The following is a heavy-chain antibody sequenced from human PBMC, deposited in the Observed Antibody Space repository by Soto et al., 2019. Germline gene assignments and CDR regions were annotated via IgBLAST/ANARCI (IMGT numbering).Heavy chain of an antibody. Sequence: PGESLKISCKGSGYSFTSYWIGWVRQMPGKGLEWMGIIYPGDSDTRYSPSFQGQVTISADKSISTAYLQWSSLKASDTAMYYCARLNPGYCSGGSCSEIGLDYWGQGTLVTVSS. V-gene: IGHV5-51*01. J-gene: IGHJ4*02. CDR1: GYSFTSYW. CDR2: IYPGDSDT. D-gene: IGHD2-15*01. CDR3: ARLNPGYCSGGSCSEIGLDY.